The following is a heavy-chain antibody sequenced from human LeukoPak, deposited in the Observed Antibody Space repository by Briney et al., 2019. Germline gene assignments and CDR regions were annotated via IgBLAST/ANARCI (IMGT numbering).Heavy chain of an antibody. J-gene: IGHJ4*02. CDR3: ARHKGQLDRGNFDY. D-gene: IGHD6-6*01. CDR2: IYYSGST. Sequence: SETLSLTCSVSGASIRHYYWSWLRQPPGKGLEWIGYIYYSGSTNYNPSLMSRLTISVDTSKNQFSLRLSSVTAADTAVYYCARHKGQLDRGNFDYWGQGIPVIVSS. V-gene: IGHV4-59*08. CDR1: GASIRHYY.